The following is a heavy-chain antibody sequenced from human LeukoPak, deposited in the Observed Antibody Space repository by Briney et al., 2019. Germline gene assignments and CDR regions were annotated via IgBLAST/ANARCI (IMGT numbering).Heavy chain of an antibody. CDR3: VRDGPFGSGTFGY. Sequence: GGPLRLSCVASGFSFSRSWMSWVRQAPGKGLEWVANIKVDGCEKHYLDSVEGRFIISRDNPKNSLHLQMNNLRAEDTAEYYCVRDGPFGSGTFGYWAQGTLVSVSS. V-gene: IGHV3-7*01. J-gene: IGHJ4*02. CDR2: IKVDGCEK. D-gene: IGHD3-10*01. CDR1: GFSFSRSW.